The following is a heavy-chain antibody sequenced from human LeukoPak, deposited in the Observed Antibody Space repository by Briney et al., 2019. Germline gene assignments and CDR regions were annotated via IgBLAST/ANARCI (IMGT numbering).Heavy chain of an antibody. Sequence: GGSLRLSCAASGFTFSNYWMSWVRQAPGKGLEWVAHINQDGSEEHYMDSAKARFIISRDNAKNSLSLQMDSLRAEDTAVYYCVRDGGVSGYDLLDYWGQGTLVTVSP. V-gene: IGHV3-7*01. J-gene: IGHJ4*02. D-gene: IGHD5-12*01. CDR1: GFTFSNYW. CDR3: VRDGGVSGYDLLDY. CDR2: INQDGSEE.